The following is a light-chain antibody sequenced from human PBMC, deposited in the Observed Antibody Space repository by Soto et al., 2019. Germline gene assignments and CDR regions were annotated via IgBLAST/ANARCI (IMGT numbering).Light chain of an antibody. CDR3: QQYGSSPVT. Sequence: EIVSTQSPATLSVSPGERATLSCRASQSVSSNLAWYQQKPGQAPRLLIYRASSRATGIPDRFSGSGSGTDFTLTISRLETEDFAVFYCQQYGSSPVTFGQGTRLEIK. CDR1: QSVSSN. V-gene: IGKV3-20*01. CDR2: RAS. J-gene: IGKJ5*01.